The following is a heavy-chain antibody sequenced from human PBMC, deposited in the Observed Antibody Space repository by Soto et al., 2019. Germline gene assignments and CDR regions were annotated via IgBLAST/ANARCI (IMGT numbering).Heavy chain of an antibody. J-gene: IGHJ4*02. V-gene: IGHV1-69*02. Sequence: QVQLVQSGAEVKKPGSSVKVSCKASGGTFSSYTISWVRQAPGQGLEWMGRIIPILGIANYAQKFQGRVTITADKSTSTAYMELSSLRSEATAVYYCASSYYYGSGSYSNSYWGQGTLVTVSS. CDR3: ASSYYYGSGSYSNSY. CDR2: IIPILGIA. D-gene: IGHD3-10*01. CDR1: GGTFSSYT.